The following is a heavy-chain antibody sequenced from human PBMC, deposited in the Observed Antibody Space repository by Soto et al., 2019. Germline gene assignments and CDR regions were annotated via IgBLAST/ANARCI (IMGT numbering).Heavy chain of an antibody. Sequence: PRESPKISCEGSGYSFTSYWIGWVRQMPGKGLEWMGIIYPGDSDTRYSPSFQGQVTISADKSISTAYLQWSSLKASDTAMYYCARSSPYFYDSRPNWFDLPGPASLV. CDR2: IYPGDSDT. CDR1: GYSFTSYW. D-gene: IGHD3-22*01. V-gene: IGHV5-51*01. CDR3: ARSSPYFYDSRPNWFDL. J-gene: IGHJ5*02.